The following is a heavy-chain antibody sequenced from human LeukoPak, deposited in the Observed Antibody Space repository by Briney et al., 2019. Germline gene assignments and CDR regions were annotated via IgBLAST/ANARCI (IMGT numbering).Heavy chain of an antibody. J-gene: IGHJ4*02. CDR1: GGSFSGYY. Sequence: PSETLSLTCAVYGGSFSGYYLSWIRQPPGKGLEWIGEINHSGSTNYKPSLKSRVTISVDTSKNQFSLKLSSVTAADTAVYYCARGTSYYDILTGYYGYCDYWGQGTLVTVSS. V-gene: IGHV4-34*01. CDR2: INHSGST. D-gene: IGHD3-9*01. CDR3: ARGTSYYDILTGYYGYCDY.